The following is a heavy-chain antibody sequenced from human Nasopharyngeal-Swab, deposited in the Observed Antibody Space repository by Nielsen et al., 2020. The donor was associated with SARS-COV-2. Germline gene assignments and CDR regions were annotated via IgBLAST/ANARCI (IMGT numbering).Heavy chain of an antibody. V-gene: IGHV3-11*04. J-gene: IGHJ6*02. D-gene: IGHD2-2*01. Sequence: WIRQPPGKGLEWVSYISSSGSTIYYADSVKGRFTISRDNAKNSLYLQMNSLRAKDTAVYYCARDQDVVVPAAIDYYYYGMDVWGQGTTVTVSS. CDR2: ISSSGSTI. CDR3: ARDQDVVVPAAIDYYYYGMDV.